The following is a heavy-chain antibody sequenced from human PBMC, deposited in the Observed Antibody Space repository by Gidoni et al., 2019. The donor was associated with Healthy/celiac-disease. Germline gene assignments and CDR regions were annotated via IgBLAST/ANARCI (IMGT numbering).Heavy chain of an antibody. D-gene: IGHD5-12*01. Sequence: HAPGQGLEWMGGINPLFGTANYSQKIQGRVTITADESTSTAYMELSSLRSEDTAVYYCARECDNRPEMATTKGHGDAFDIWGQGTMVTLSS. V-gene: IGHV1-69*01. J-gene: IGHJ3*02. CDR3: ARECDNRPEMATTKGHGDAFDI. CDR2: INPLFGTA.